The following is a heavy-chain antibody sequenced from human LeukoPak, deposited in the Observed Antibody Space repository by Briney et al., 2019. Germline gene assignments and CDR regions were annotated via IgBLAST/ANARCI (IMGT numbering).Heavy chain of an antibody. Sequence: PGGSLRLSCEASGFTFNSYWMTWVRQAPGKGLEWVANIKQDGSGRYHAASVKARFTISRDNAKNSLFLQMNSLRAEDTAVYYCVKNWDYWGQGTLVTVSS. CDR2: IKQDGSGR. CDR3: VKNWDY. CDR1: GFTFNSYW. J-gene: IGHJ4*02. D-gene: IGHD2/OR15-2a*01. V-gene: IGHV3-7*01.